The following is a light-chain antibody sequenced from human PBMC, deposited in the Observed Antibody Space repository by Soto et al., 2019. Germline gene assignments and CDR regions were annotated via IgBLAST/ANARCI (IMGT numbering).Light chain of an antibody. CDR1: QSISSY. CDR3: QRSYSTPWT. J-gene: IGKJ1*01. V-gene: IGKV1-39*01. Sequence: DIQMNQSPSSLSASVGDRDTITCRASQSISSYLNWYQQKPGQAPKLLIYAASSLQSGVPSRFSGSGSGTDFTLTIRSLQPEDFATYYCQRSYSTPWTFGQGTKVEIK. CDR2: AAS.